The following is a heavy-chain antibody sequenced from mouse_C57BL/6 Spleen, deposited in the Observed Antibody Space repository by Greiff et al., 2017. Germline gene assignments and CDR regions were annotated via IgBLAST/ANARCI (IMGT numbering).Heavy chain of an antibody. CDR2: INPNNGGT. CDR1: GYTFTDYN. Sequence: EVQLQQSGPELVKPGASVKIPCKASGYTFTDYNMDWVKQSHGKSLEWIGDINPNNGGTIYNQKFKGKATLTVDKSSSTAYMELRSLTSEDTAVYYCARGDYYYGSSPYYFDYWGQGTTLTVSA. CDR3: ARGDYYYGSSPYYFDY. D-gene: IGHD1-1*01. J-gene: IGHJ2*01. V-gene: IGHV1-18*01.